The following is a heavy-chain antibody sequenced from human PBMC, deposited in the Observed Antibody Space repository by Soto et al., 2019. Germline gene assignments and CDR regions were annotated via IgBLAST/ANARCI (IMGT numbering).Heavy chain of an antibody. J-gene: IGHJ3*02. Sequence: EVQLLESGGGLVQPGGSLRLSCAASGFTFSSYAMSWVRQAPGKGLEWVSAISGSGGSTYYADSVKGRFTISRDNSKNALYRQMNSLTAEDTAVYYCAKSASTSYCWSWFDAFDIWGQGTIVTVSS. CDR2: ISGSGGST. D-gene: IGHD6-13*01. CDR3: AKSASTSYCWSWFDAFDI. V-gene: IGHV3-23*01. CDR1: GFTFSSYA.